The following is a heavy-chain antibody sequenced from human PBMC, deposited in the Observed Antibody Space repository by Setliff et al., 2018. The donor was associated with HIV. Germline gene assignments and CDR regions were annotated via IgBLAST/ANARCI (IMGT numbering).Heavy chain of an antibody. V-gene: IGHV3-74*01. CDR2: INSDGSST. J-gene: IGHJ4*02. CDR3: AKNFYSSPWSPIDY. CDR1: GFTFSSYW. D-gene: IGHD6-19*01. Sequence: GGSLRLSCAASGFTFSSYWMHWVRQAPGKGLVWVSRINSDGSSTSYADSVKGRFTISRDNSKNTLFLQMNSLRTEDTAVYYCAKNFYSSPWSPIDYWGQGTLVTVSS.